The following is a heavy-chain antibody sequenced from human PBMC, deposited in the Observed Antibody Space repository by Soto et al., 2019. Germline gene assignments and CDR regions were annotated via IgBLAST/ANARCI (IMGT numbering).Heavy chain of an antibody. CDR2: ISYSGST. V-gene: IGHV4-61*01. Sequence: QVQLQESGPGLVKPSETLSLTCIVSGGSVSSVTYYWSWIRQPPGKGLEWIGYISYSGSTNYNPSLKSRVSMSLDTSKNQFSLKLISVTDADTAVYYCARADDYKSSWFDPWGQGTLVTVSS. CDR3: ARADDYKSSWFDP. CDR1: GGSVSSVTYY. D-gene: IGHD4-4*01. J-gene: IGHJ5*02.